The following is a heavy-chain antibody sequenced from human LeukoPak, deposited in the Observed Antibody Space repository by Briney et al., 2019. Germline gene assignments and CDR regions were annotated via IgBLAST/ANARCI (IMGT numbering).Heavy chain of an antibody. CDR2: IKSKTDGGTT. CDR3: AKDRRPATAIPGFWY. D-gene: IGHD2-2*02. CDR1: GFTFSNAW. V-gene: IGHV3-15*01. Sequence: TGGSLRLSCAASGFTFSNAWMSWVRQAPGKGLEWVGRIKSKTDGGTTDYAAPVKGRFTISRDDSKNTLYLQMNSLRAEDTAVYYCAKDRRPATAIPGFWYWGQGTLVTVSS. J-gene: IGHJ4*02.